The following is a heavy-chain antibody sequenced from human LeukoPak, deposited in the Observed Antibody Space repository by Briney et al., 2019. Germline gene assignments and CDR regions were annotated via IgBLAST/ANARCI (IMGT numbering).Heavy chain of an antibody. V-gene: IGHV3-7*01. Sequence: GGSLRLSCAASGVTFRSYWMTWVRQAPGKGLEWVANIKQDGSEKNYVDSVEGRFTISRDNAKNSLYLQMNSLRAEDTAVYYCATEKFCTSTTCLYHFQFWGQGTLVTVSS. CDR1: GVTFRSYW. J-gene: IGHJ4*02. D-gene: IGHD2/OR15-2a*01. CDR2: IKQDGSEK. CDR3: ATEKFCTSTTCLYHFQF.